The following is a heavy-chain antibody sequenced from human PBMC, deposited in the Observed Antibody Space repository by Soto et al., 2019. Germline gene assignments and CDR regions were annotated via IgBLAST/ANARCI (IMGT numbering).Heavy chain of an antibody. D-gene: IGHD2-2*01. CDR3: ARTEDIVVGWFDP. CDR2: INHSGST. Sequence: SETLSLTCAVYGGSFSGYYWSWIRQPPGKGLEWIGEINHSGSTNYNPSLKSRVTISVDTSKNQFSLKLSSVTAADTAVYYCARTEDIVVGWFDPWGQGTLVTVSS. J-gene: IGHJ5*02. CDR1: GGSFSGYY. V-gene: IGHV4-34*01.